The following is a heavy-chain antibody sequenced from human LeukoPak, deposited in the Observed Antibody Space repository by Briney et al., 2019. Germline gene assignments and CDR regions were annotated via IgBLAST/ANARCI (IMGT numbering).Heavy chain of an antibody. CDR3: ARDSVVMVRGAQLYYFDY. CDR2: ISYDGSNK. Sequence: GGSLKLSCAASGFTFSSYAMHWVRQAPGKGLEWVAVISYDGSNKYYADSVKGRFTISRDNSKNTLYLQMNSLRAEDTAVYYCARDSVVMVRGAQLYYFDYWGQGTLVTVSS. CDR1: GFTFSSYA. J-gene: IGHJ4*02. V-gene: IGHV3-30-3*01. D-gene: IGHD3-10*01.